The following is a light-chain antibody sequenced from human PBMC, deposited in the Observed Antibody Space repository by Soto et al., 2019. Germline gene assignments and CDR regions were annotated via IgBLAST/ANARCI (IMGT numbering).Light chain of an antibody. CDR3: AAWDDSLNAVV. Sequence: QSVLTQPPSASGTPGQRVTISCSGSSPNIGGNTVNWYQQLPGTAPRVLIYSNNQRPSGVPDRFSGSKSGTSASLAISGLQSEDEADYYCAAWDDSLNAVVVGGGTKVTVL. V-gene: IGLV1-44*01. CDR2: SNN. CDR1: SPNIGGNT. J-gene: IGLJ2*01.